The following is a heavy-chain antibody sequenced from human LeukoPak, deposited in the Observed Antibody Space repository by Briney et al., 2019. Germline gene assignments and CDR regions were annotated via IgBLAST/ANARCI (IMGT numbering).Heavy chain of an antibody. V-gene: IGHV4-34*01. CDR3: ARGQEYYYGSGRADAFDI. Sequence: SETLSLTCAVYGGSFSGYYWSWIRQPPGKGLEWIGEINHSGSTNYNPSLKSRVTISVDTSKNQFSLKLSSVTAADTAVYYCARGQEYYYGSGRADAFDIWGQGTMVTVSS. CDR1: GGSFSGYY. D-gene: IGHD3-10*01. J-gene: IGHJ3*02. CDR2: INHSGST.